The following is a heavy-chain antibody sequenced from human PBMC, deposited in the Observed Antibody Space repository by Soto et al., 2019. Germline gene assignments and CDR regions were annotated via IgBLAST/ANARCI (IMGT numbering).Heavy chain of an antibody. J-gene: IGHJ3*02. CDR2: IYYSGST. D-gene: IGHD3-22*01. CDR1: GGSISSSSYY. V-gene: IGHV4-39*01. Sequence: QLQLQESGPGLVKPSETLSLTCTVSGGSISSSSYYWGWIRQPPGKGLEWIGSIYYSGSTYYNPSLKSRVTISVDTSKNQFSLKLSSVTAADTAVYYCARRRLDYYDSSGYYRGAFDIWGQGTMVTVSS. CDR3: ARRRLDYYDSSGYYRGAFDI.